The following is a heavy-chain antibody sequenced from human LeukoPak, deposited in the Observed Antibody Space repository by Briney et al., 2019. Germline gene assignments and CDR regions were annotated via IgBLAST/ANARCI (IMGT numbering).Heavy chain of an antibody. Sequence: PSETLSLTCAVYGGSFSGYYWNWIRQPPEKGLEWIGEINHSGSTIYNPSLKSRVTISADTSKNQFSLRLSSVTAADTAVYYCAIIVVVPAAPDAFDIWGQGTMVTVSS. J-gene: IGHJ3*02. CDR1: GGSFSGYY. CDR2: INHSGST. D-gene: IGHD2-2*01. V-gene: IGHV4-34*01. CDR3: AIIVVVPAAPDAFDI.